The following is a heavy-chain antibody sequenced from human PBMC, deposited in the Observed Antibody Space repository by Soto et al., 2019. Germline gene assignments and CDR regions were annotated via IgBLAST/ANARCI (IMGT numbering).Heavy chain of an antibody. CDR1: GYTFTGYY. CDR2: INPNSGGT. D-gene: IGHD5-18*01. J-gene: IGHJ4*02. CDR3: TRGEDKAMAFDY. V-gene: IGHV1-2*04. Sequence: ASVKVSCKASGYTFTGYYMHWVRQAPGQGIERMGWINPNSGGTNYAQKFKGWVTMTRDTSISTAYMDLSRLRSDDTAVYYCTRGEDKAMAFDYWGQGTLVTVSS.